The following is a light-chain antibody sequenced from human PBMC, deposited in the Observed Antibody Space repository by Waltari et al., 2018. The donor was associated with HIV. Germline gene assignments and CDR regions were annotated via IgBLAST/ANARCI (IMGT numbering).Light chain of an antibody. CDR1: TSNIGSNY. Sequence: QSVLTQPPSASGTPGQRVTISCSGTTSNIGSNYVNWYQQFPGTAPKLLIYSDNQRPSGVPDRISGSKSGPSASLAISGLQVEDEAEYYCAAWDDSLNGREVFGGGTKLTVL. V-gene: IGLV1-44*01. CDR3: AAWDDSLNGREV. CDR2: SDN. J-gene: IGLJ2*01.